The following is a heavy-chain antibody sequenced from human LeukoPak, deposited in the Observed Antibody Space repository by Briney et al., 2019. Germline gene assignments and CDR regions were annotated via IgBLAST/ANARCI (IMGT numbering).Heavy chain of an antibody. J-gene: IGHJ6*03. CDR1: GYSISSGYY. Sequence: SETLSLTCTVSGYSISSGYYWGWIRQPPGKGLEWIGSIYHSGSTYYNPSLKSRVTISVDTSKNQFSLKLSSVTAADTAVYYCARTYCSSTSCRYYYYYYMDDWGKGTTVTVSS. V-gene: IGHV4-38-2*02. CDR3: ARTYCSSTSCRYYYYYYMDD. D-gene: IGHD2-2*01. CDR2: IYHSGST.